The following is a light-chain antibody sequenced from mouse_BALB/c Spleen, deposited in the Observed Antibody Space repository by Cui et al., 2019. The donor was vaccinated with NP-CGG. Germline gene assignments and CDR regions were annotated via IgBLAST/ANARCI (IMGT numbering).Light chain of an antibody. J-gene: IGLJ1*01. CDR2: GTN. CDR1: TGAVTTSNY. CDR3: ILWYSNHWV. Sequence: QAVLTQESALTTSPGETVTLTCRSSTGAVTTSNYANWVQEKPDHLFTGLIGGTNNRVPGVPARFSGSLIGDKAALTITGAQTEDEAIYFCILWYSNHWVFGGGTKLTVL. V-gene: IGLV1*01.